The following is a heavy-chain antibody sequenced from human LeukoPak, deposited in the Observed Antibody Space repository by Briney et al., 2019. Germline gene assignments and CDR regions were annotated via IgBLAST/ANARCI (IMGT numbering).Heavy chain of an antibody. V-gene: IGHV3-23*01. CDR1: GITFSTYA. CDR2: IRGSGGGT. J-gene: IGHJ3*02. Sequence: GGSLRLSCAASGITFSTYAMTWVRQAPGKGLEWVSSIRGSGGGTDYADSVKGRFTISRDNSRDTLFLQMNSLRAEDTALYYCTRDPNGDYVGAFDMWGPGTMVTVSP. CDR3: TRDPNGDYVGAFDM. D-gene: IGHD4-17*01.